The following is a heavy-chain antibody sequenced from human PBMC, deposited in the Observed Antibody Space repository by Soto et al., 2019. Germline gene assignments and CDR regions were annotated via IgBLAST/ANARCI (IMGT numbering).Heavy chain of an antibody. V-gene: IGHV1-8*01. J-gene: IGHJ5*02. Sequence: ASVKVSCKASGYTFTSYDINWVRQATGQGLEWMGWMNPNSGNTGYAQKFQGRVTMTRNTSISTAYMELSSLRSEDTAVYYCARSDGYYDFWSGYLVGWFDPWGQGTLVTVSS. CDR1: GYTFTSYD. CDR3: ARSDGYYDFWSGYLVGWFDP. CDR2: MNPNSGNT. D-gene: IGHD3-3*01.